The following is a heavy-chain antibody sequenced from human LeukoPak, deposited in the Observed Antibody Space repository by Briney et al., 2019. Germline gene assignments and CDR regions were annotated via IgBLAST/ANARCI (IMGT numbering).Heavy chain of an antibody. V-gene: IGHV3-21*01. CDR1: GFSFSIYS. J-gene: IGHJ6*03. CDR3: AASTYYYYYYMDV. Sequence: PGGSLRLSCAASGFSFSIYSMDWVRQAPGKGLEWVSAISSDSRYIYYADSVKGRFTVSRDNSKNSLYLDMNSLRDEDTAVYYCAASTYYYYYYMDVWGKGTTVTISS. CDR2: ISSDSRYI.